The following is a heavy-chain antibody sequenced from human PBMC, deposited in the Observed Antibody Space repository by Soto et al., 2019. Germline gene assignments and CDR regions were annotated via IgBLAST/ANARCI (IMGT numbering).Heavy chain of an antibody. V-gene: IGHV1-2*04. Sequence: ASVKVSCKASGYTFTSYDINWVRQAPGQGLEWMGWINPNSGGTNYAQKFQGWVTMTRDTSISTAYMELTRLKSDDTAIYYCARGFYDYGMDFWGQGTTVTVSS. J-gene: IGHJ6*02. CDR1: GYTFTSYD. CDR2: INPNSGGT. CDR3: ARGFYDYGMDF.